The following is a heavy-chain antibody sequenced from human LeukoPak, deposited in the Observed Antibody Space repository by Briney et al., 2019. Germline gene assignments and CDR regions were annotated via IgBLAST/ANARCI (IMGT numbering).Heavy chain of an antibody. CDR3: ARRNGHTWDVGNWFDP. CDR2: ISYNGIT. V-gene: IGHV4-39*01. Sequence: SETLSLTCSLSGDSIRTNSYFWAWIRQPPGMELEWIGSISYNGITYYNPFLTSRAIVSVDTSKNQFSLNLNSVTAADTAVCYCARRNGHTWDVGNWFDPWGQGTLVTVSS. J-gene: IGHJ5*02. D-gene: IGHD5-24*01. CDR1: GDSIRTNSYF.